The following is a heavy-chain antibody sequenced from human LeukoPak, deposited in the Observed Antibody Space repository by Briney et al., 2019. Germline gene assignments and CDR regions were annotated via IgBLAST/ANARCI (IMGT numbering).Heavy chain of an antibody. CDR2: IYRSGSN. J-gene: IGHJ4*02. D-gene: IGHD3-10*01. Sequence: PSETLSLTCSVSGGPISSYYWSWIRQPAGKGLEWIGRIYRSGSNNYNPSLKTRVTMSLDTSKNQFFLNLITVTAADTAVYYCARTSARGAQFDYWGQGTLVTVSS. CDR1: GGPISSYY. CDR3: ARTSARGAQFDY. V-gene: IGHV4-4*07.